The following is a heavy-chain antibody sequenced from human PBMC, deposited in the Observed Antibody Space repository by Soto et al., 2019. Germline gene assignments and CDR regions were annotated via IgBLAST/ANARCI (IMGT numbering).Heavy chain of an antibody. V-gene: IGHV3-74*01. CDR3: AGGFRSMVRGVIYSHDAFDI. D-gene: IGHD3-10*01. CDR1: GFTFSSYW. CDR2: INSDGSST. Sequence: GGSLRLSCAASGFTFSSYWMHWVRQAPGKGLVWVSRINSDGSSTSYADSVKGRFTISRDNAKNTLYLQMNSLRAEDTAVYYCAGGFRSMVRGVIYSHDAFDIWGQGTMVTVSS. J-gene: IGHJ3*02.